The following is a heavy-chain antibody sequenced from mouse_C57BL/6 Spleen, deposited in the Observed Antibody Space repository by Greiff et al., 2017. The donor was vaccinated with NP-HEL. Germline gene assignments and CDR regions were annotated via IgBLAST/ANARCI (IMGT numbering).Heavy chain of an antibody. CDR3: ARCDGYYDYAMDY. CDR1: GYAFSSSW. V-gene: IGHV1-82*01. Sequence: QVQLKQSGPELVKPGASVKISCKASGYAFSSSWMNWVKQRPGKGLEWIGRLYPGDGDTNYNGKFKGKATLTADKSSSTAYMQLSSLTSEDSAVYFCARCDGYYDYAMDYWGQGTSVTVSS. CDR2: LYPGDGDT. D-gene: IGHD2-3*01. J-gene: IGHJ4*01.